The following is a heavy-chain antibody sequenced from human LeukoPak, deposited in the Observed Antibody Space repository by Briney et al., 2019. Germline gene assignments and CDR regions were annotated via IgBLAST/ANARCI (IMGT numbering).Heavy chain of an antibody. V-gene: IGHV3-21*01. Sequence: TGGSLRLSCAASGFTLSNYSMNWVRQAPGKGLECVAFISSSSSYIFYADSLKGRFTISRDNAKNSLYLQMNSLRADDTAVYYCARDLAYGDDGLWGQGTLVTVSS. J-gene: IGHJ4*02. CDR2: ISSSSSYI. CDR3: ARDLAYGDDGL. CDR1: GFTLSNYS. D-gene: IGHD4-17*01.